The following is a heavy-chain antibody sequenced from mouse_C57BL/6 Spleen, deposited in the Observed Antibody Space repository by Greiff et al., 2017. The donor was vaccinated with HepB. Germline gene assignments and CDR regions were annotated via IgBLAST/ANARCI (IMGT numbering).Heavy chain of an antibody. CDR2: IRSKSSNYAT. CDR1: GFTFNTYA. V-gene: IGHV10-3*01. Sequence: EVQLVESGGGLVQPKGSLKLSCAASGFTFNTYAMHWVRQAPGKGLEWVARIRSKSSNYATYYADSVKDRFTISRDDSQSMLYLQMNNLKTEDTAMYYCVRRGSYDGYYEGFAYWGQGTLVTVSA. J-gene: IGHJ3*01. CDR3: VRRGSYDGYYEGFAY. D-gene: IGHD2-3*01.